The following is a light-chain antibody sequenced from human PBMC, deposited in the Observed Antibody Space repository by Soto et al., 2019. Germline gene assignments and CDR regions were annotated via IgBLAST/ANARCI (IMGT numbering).Light chain of an antibody. V-gene: IGKV3-15*01. CDR3: QQYSNWPGT. CDR2: SAS. Sequence: EIVMTQSPATPSVPPGERATLSCRASQSISSNLAWYQQKPGQAPRLLIYSASTRATGIPARFSGGGSGTEFTLTISSLQSEDFAAYYCQQYSNWPGTFGQGSKLEIK. CDR1: QSISSN. J-gene: IGKJ2*01.